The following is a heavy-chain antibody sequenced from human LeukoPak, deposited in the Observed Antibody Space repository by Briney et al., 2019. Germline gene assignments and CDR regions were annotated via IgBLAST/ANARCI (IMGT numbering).Heavy chain of an antibody. V-gene: IGHV3-30*04. D-gene: IGHD5-18*01. CDR1: GFTFSSYA. Sequence: PGRSLRLSCAASGFTFSSYAMHWVRQAPGKGLEGVAVISYDGSNKYYADSVKGRFTISRDNSKNTLYLQMNSLRAEDTAVYYCASILGGYSYGRLDYWGQGTLVTVSS. CDR2: ISYDGSNK. CDR3: ASILGGYSYGRLDY. J-gene: IGHJ4*02.